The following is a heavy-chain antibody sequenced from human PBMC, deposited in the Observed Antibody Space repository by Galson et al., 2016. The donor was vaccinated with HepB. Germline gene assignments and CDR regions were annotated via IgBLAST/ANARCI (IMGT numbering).Heavy chain of an antibody. CDR1: GYSLTEVS. D-gene: IGHD1-26*01. CDR3: AVGAMAT. CDR2: FEPEDGET. Sequence: SVKVSCKVSGYSLTEVSMHWVRQAPGEGLEWMGGFEPEDGETIYAQKFQGRVTVTEDASTDTAYMELSSLRSDDTAAYYCAVGAMATWGQGTLVTVSS. J-gene: IGHJ5*02. V-gene: IGHV1-24*01.